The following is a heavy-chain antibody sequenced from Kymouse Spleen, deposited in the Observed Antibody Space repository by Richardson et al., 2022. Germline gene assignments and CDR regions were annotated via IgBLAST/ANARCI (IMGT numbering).Heavy chain of an antibody. CDR1: GGSFSGYY. CDR3: ARGGPPSGEGYYYYGMDV. V-gene: IGHV4-34*01. CDR2: INHSGST. Sequence: QVQLQQWGAGLLKPSETLSLTCAVYGGSFSGYYWSWIRQPPGKGLEWIGEINHSGSTNYNPSLKSRVTISVDTSKNQFSLKLSSVTAADTAVYYCARGGPPSGEGYYYYGMDVWGQGTTVTVSS. D-gene: IGHD7-27*02. J-gene: IGHJ6*02.